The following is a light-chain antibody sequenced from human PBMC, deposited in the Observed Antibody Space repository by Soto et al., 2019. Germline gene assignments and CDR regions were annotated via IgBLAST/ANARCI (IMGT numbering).Light chain of an antibody. CDR1: SSDVGSYNR. V-gene: IGLV2-18*02. J-gene: IGLJ1*01. Sequence: QSVLTRPPSVSGSPGQSVTISCTGTSSDVGSYNRVSWYQQPPGTAPKVMIYDVSNRPSGVPDRFSGSKSGNTASLTISGLQAEDESDYSCSSYTSSSTYVFGTGNKVTVL. CDR2: DVS. CDR3: SSYTSSSTYV.